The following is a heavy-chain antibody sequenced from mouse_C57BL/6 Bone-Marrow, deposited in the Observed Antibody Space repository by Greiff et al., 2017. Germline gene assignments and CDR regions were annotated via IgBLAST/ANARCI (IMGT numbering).Heavy chain of an antibody. V-gene: IGHV2-2*01. CDR2: IWSGGST. CDR1: GFSLTSYG. CDR3: ARNWDRFAY. D-gene: IGHD4-1*01. J-gene: IGHJ3*01. Sequence: QVQLQQSGPGLVQPSQSLSITCTVSGFSLTSYGVHWVRQSPGKGLEWLGVIWSGGSTAYNAAFISRLSISKDNSTSQVFFKMISLQADDTAIYYCARNWDRFAYWGQGTLVTVSA.